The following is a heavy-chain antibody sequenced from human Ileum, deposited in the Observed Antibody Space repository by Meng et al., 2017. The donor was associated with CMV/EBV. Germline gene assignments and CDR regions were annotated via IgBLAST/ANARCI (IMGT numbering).Heavy chain of an antibody. CDR2: IYSGNTGT. J-gene: IGHJ4*02. CDR1: GFTFGNFA. V-gene: IGHV3-23*03. Sequence: GGSLRLSCVSSGFTFGNFAMSWARQAPGKGLEWVSVIYSGNTGTQYSESVRGRFTISRDTSTNTLYLQMNSLRADDTAVYYCAKGVRGSVTAPDFWGQGTLVTVSS. D-gene: IGHD2-21*02. CDR3: AKGVRGSVTAPDF.